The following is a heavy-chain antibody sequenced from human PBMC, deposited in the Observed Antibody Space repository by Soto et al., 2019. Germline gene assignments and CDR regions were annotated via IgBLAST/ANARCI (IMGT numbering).Heavy chain of an antibody. V-gene: IGHV4-31*03. CDR3: ASSNSSQNWYYYYGMDV. J-gene: IGHJ6*02. CDR1: GGSISSGGYY. CDR2: IYYSGST. Sequence: SETLSLTCTVSGGSISSGGYYCSWIRQHPGKGLEWIGYIYYSGSTYYNPSLKSRVTISVDTSKNQFSLKLSSVTAADTAVYYCASSNSSQNWYYYYGMDVWGQGTTVT. D-gene: IGHD4-4*01.